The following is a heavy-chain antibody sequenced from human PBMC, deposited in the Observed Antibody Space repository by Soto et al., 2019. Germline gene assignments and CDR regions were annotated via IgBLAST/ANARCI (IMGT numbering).Heavy chain of an antibody. CDR3: ARDRCSSTSCYGYYYYGMDV. CDR1: GFTFSSYA. D-gene: IGHD2-2*01. Sequence: AGGSLRLSCAASGFTFSSYAMHWVRQAPGKGLEWVAVISYDGSNKYYADSVKGRFTISRDNSKNTLYLQMNSLRAEDTAVYYCARDRCSSTSCYGYYYYGMDVWGQGTTVTVSS. CDR2: ISYDGSNK. J-gene: IGHJ6*02. V-gene: IGHV3-30-3*01.